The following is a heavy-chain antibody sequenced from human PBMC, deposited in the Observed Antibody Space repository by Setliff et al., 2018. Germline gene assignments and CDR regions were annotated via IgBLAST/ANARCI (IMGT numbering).Heavy chain of an antibody. CDR1: GGSISSYSYY. CDR3: AKYPSKLPELGIYGRFDY. CDR2: IYYTGIT. V-gene: IGHV4-39*07. J-gene: IGHJ4*02. D-gene: IGHD7-27*01. Sequence: PSETLSVTCNVSGGSISSYSYYWGWIRQPPGKGLEWIGNIYYTGITYYNPSLKSRVTISVDTSKNQFSLKLTSVTAADTAVYYCAKYPSKLPELGIYGRFDYWGQGTPVTVSS.